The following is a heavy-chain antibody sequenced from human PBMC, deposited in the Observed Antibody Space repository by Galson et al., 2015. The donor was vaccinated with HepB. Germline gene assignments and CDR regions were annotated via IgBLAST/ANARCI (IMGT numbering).Heavy chain of an antibody. CDR1: GFTFSSYG. J-gene: IGHJ6*02. CDR2: ISYDGSNK. Sequence: SLRLSCAASGFTFSSYGMHWVRQAPGKGLEWVAVISYDGSNKYYADSVKGRFTISRDNSKNTLYLQMNSLRAEDTAVYYCAKDRGYCSSTSCYGNYYYGMDVWGQGTTVTVSS. CDR3: AKDRGYCSSTSCYGNYYYGMDV. D-gene: IGHD2-2*01. V-gene: IGHV3-30*18.